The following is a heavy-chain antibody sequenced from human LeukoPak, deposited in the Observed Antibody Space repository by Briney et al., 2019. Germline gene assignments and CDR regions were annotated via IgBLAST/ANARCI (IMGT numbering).Heavy chain of an antibody. V-gene: IGHV1-2*06. CDR1: GYTFTGYY. Sequence: GASVKLSCKASGYTFTGYYMHWVRQAPGQGLEWMGRINPNSGGTNYAQKFQGRVTMTRDTSISTAYMELSRLRSDDTAVYYCAREGAGRDGYNLMFGYWGQGTLVTVSS. J-gene: IGHJ4*02. CDR2: INPNSGGT. D-gene: IGHD5-24*01. CDR3: AREGAGRDGYNLMFGY.